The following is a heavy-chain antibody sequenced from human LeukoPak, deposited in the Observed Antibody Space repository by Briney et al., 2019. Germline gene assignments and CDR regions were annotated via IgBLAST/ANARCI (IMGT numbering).Heavy chain of an antibody. J-gene: IGHJ3*02. CDR2: IYHSGST. V-gene: IGHV4-4*02. CDR3: ARSLYSGSYYLAFDI. Sequence: SGTLSLTCAVSGGSISSSNWWSWVRQPPGKGLEWIGEIYHSGSTNYNPSLKSRVTISVDKSKNQFSLKLSSVTAADTAVYYCARSLYSGSYYLAFDIWGQGTMVTVSS. D-gene: IGHD1-26*01. CDR1: GGSISSSNW.